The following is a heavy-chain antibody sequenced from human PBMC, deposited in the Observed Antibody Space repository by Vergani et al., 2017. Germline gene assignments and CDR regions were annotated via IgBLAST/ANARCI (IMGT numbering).Heavy chain of an antibody. J-gene: IGHJ4*02. CDR3: AKCRSTSCPFDY. D-gene: IGHD2-2*01. Sequence: VQLVESGGGLVKPGGSLRLSCAASGFTFSDYYMSWIRQAPGKGLEWVSAISGSGGSTYYADSVKGRFTISRDNSKNTLYLQMNSLRAEDTAVYYCAKCRSTSCPFDYWGQGTLVTVSS. CDR2: ISGSGGST. CDR1: GFTFSDYY. V-gene: IGHV3-23*04.